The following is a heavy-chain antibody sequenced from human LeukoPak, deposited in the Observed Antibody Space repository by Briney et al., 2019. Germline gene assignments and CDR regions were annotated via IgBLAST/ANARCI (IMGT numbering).Heavy chain of an antibody. CDR1: GASISSTSYY. CDR3: ARGTRGDYLDY. Sequence: SDTLSLTCTVSGASISSTSYYWGWIRQPPGKGLEWIGSTYYRGTTYYNPSLKSRVTISVDTSKNQFSLQLSSVTAADTAVYYCARGTRGDYLDYWGQGTLVTVSS. D-gene: IGHD1-7*01. CDR2: TYYRGTT. J-gene: IGHJ4*02. V-gene: IGHV4-39*07.